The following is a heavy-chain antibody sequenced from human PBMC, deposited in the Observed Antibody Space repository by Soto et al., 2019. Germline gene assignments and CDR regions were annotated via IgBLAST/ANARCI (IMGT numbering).Heavy chain of an antibody. CDR3: AREGGYYGSGSYYYYYGMDV. D-gene: IGHD3-10*01. J-gene: IGHJ6*02. CDR2: INPSGGST. CDR1: GDTFTSYY. Sequence: AAVKVSCKASGDTFTSYYMHWVRQAPGQGLEWMGIINPSGGSTSYAQKFQGRVTMTRDTSTSTVYMELSSLRSEDTAVYYCAREGGYYGSGSYYYYYGMDVWGQGTTVTVSS. V-gene: IGHV1-46*01.